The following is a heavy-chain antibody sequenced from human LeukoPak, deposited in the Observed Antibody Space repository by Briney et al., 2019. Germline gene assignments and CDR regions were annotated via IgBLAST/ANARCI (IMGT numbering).Heavy chain of an antibody. CDR2: IYPGDSDT. CDR1: GYSFNTYW. Sequence: GESLKISCKGSGYSFNTYWIAWVRQMPGKGLEWMGIIYPGDSDTRYSPPFQGQVSISADKSINTAYLQWSSLKASDIAIYYCARRQYCSGGDCYSGAFDIWGQGTMVTVSS. CDR3: ARRQYCSGGDCYSGAFDI. V-gene: IGHV5-51*01. D-gene: IGHD2-15*01. J-gene: IGHJ3*02.